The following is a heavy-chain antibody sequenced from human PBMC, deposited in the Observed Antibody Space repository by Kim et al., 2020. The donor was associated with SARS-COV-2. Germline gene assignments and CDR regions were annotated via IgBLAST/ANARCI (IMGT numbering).Heavy chain of an antibody. J-gene: IGHJ3*01. V-gene: IGHV3-49*04. CDR3: CDYYGGNDAPNA. CDR1: GFSLGGYA. CDR2: IRGKGYGGTT. Sequence: GGSLRLSCKASGFSLGGYALSWVRQAPGKGLEWVGFIRGKGYGGTTDYAASVEGRFTISRDDSKSIAYLQMNSLKPDDTAGYYCCDYYGGNDAPNAWGQG. D-gene: IGHD4-17*01.